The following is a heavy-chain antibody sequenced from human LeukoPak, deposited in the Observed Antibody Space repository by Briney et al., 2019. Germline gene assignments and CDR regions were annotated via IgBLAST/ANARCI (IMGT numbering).Heavy chain of an antibody. CDR1: GYTFTGHF. J-gene: IGHJ4*02. V-gene: IGHV1-2*02. CDR3: ARGRNIEMTTMSGGSDY. Sequence: GASVKVSCKASGYTFTGHFIHWVRQAPGQGLEWMGWSNPNSGDTNYAQKFQGRVSMTRDTSISTAYMDLSDLRSDDTAVYYCARGRNIEMTTMSGGSDYWGQGTLVTVSS. CDR2: SNPNSGDT. D-gene: IGHD5-24*01.